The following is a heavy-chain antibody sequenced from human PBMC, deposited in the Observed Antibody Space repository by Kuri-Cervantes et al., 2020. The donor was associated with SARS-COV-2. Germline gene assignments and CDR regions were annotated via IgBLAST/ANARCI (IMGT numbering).Heavy chain of an antibody. J-gene: IGHJ6*02. CDR2: INPNSGAT. CDR1: GCTFTGYY. CDR3: ARVPITVTHDGGMDV. V-gene: IGHV1-2*02. D-gene: IGHD3-10*01. Sequence: ASVKVSCKASGCTFTGYYIHWVRQAPGQGLEWMGWINPNSGATDYAQNFQGRITMTRATSISTAFMEFSSLRSDDTAVYYCARVPITVTHDGGMDVWGQGTTVTVSS.